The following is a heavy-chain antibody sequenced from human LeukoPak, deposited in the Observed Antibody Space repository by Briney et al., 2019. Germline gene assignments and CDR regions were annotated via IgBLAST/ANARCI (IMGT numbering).Heavy chain of an antibody. CDR1: GFTLSSYA. V-gene: IGHV3-23*01. CDR3: AKTDSSGYHTPPKFDY. J-gene: IGHJ4*02. Sequence: GGSLRLSCGASGFTLSSYAMSGVRPAPGKGVEWVAAISGSGGGTYYADSVKGRFTISRDNSQNTLYLQMNSLRAADTAAYYCAKTDSSGYHTPPKFDYWGQGALVTVSS. D-gene: IGHD3-22*01. CDR2: ISGSGGGT.